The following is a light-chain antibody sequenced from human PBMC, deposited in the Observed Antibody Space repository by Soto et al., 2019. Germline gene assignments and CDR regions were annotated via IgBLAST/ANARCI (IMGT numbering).Light chain of an antibody. CDR2: AVS. CDR1: QVISNY. J-gene: IGKJ5*01. CDR3: QKYNSAPLT. Sequence: DVQMTQSPSSLSVSVGDRVTITCRASQVISNYLAWYQQKPGKPPQLLLYAVSTLQSGVPSRFTGSASGTEFTLTISSLQPEDVATYYCQKYNSAPLTFGQGTRLE. V-gene: IGKV1-27*01.